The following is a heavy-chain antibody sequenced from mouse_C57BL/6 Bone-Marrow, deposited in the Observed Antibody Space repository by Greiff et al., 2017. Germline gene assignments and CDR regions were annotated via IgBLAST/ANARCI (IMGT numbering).Heavy chain of an antibody. CDR2: INPYNGGT. J-gene: IGHJ2*01. D-gene: IGHD1-1*01. CDR1: GYTFTDYY. Sequence: EVQLQQSGPVLVKPGASVKMSCKASGYTFTDYYMNWVKQSHGKSLEWIGVINPYNGGTSYNQKFKGKATLTVDKSSSTAYMELNSLTSEDSAVYYCARRGFGYYGSRFDYWGQGTTLTVSS. CDR3: ARRGFGYYGSRFDY. V-gene: IGHV1-19*01.